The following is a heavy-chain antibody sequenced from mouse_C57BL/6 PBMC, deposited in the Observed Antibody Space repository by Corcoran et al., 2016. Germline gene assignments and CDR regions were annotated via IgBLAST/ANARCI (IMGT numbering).Heavy chain of an antibody. D-gene: IGHD1-1*01. Sequence: QIQLVQSGPELKKPGETVKISCKASGYTFTTYGMSWVKQAPGKGLKWVGWINTYSGVPTYADDFKGRFAFSLETSASTAYLQINNLKNEDTATYFCARSTTVVAWDYWGQGTSVTVSS. V-gene: IGHV9-3*01. J-gene: IGHJ4*01. CDR2: INTYSGVP. CDR3: ARSTTVVAWDY. CDR1: GYTFTTYG.